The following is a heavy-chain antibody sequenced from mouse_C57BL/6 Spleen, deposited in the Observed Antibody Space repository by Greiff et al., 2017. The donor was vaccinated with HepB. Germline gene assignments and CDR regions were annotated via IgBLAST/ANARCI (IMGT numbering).Heavy chain of an antibody. CDR2: IYPGDGDT. CDR1: GYAFSSSW. D-gene: IGHD2-4*01. Sequence: QVQLKQSGPELVKPGASVKISCKASGYAFSSSWMNWVKQRPGKGLEWIGRIYPGDGDTNYNGKFKGKATLTADKSSSTAYMQLSSLTSEDSAVYFCARRAYYDYAYFDYWGQGTTLTVSS. V-gene: IGHV1-82*01. CDR3: ARRAYYDYAYFDY. J-gene: IGHJ2*01.